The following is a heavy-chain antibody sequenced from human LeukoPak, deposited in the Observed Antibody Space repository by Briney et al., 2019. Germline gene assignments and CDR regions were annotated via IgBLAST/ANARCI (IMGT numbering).Heavy chain of an antibody. CDR2: ISKSGDFT. CDR1: GLTFSSSA. D-gene: IGHD6-13*01. J-gene: IGHJ4*01. CDR3: AKESAAAGYFDY. Sequence: GGSLRLSCAASGLTFSSSAMSWVRQAPGKGLEWVSVISKSGDFTYYADSVKGRFTISRGSSKNTLNLQMNSLRAEDTAVYYCAKESAAAGYFDYWGLGTLVTVSS. V-gene: IGHV3-23*01.